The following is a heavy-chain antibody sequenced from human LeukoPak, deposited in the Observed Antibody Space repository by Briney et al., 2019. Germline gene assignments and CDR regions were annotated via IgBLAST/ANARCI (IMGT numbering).Heavy chain of an antibody. CDR3: ARETGYCSSTSCYLYYYGMDV. V-gene: IGHV1-69*06. CDR1: GGTFSSYA. Sequence: SVKVSCKASGGTFSSYAISWVRQAPGQGLEWMGGIIPIFGTANYAQKFQGRVTITADKSTSTAYKELSSLRSEDTAVYYCARETGYCSSTSCYLYYYGMDVWGKGTTVTVSS. D-gene: IGHD2-2*01. J-gene: IGHJ6*04. CDR2: IIPIFGTA.